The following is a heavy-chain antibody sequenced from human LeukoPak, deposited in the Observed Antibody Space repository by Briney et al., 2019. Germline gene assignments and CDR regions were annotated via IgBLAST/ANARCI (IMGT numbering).Heavy chain of an antibody. CDR2: MYPGDSDT. CDR3: ARQEGYCSSTSCYYEFDY. Sequence: PGESLKISCKGSGYSFTSYWIGWVRQMPGKGLEWMGIMYPGDSDTRYSPSFQGQVTISADKSISTAYLQWSSLKASDTAMYYCARQEGYCSSTSCYYEFDYWGQGTLVTVSS. D-gene: IGHD2-2*01. J-gene: IGHJ4*02. V-gene: IGHV5-51*01. CDR1: GYSFTSYW.